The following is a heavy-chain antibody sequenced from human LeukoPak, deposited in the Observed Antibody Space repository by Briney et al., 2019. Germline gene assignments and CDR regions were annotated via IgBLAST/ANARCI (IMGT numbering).Heavy chain of an antibody. Sequence: ASVKVSCKAPGYTFTSYYMHWVRQAPGQGLEWMGIINPSGGSTSYAQKFQGRVTMTRDMSTSTVHMELSSLRSEDTAVYYCARVRYNWNDAHGVYYFDYWGQGTLVTVSS. CDR3: ARVRYNWNDAHGVYYFDY. V-gene: IGHV1-46*01. CDR2: INPSGGST. D-gene: IGHD1-1*01. CDR1: GYTFTSYY. J-gene: IGHJ4*02.